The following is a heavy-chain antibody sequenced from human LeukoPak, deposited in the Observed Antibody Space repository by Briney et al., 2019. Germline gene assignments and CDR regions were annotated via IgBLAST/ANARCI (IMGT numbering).Heavy chain of an antibody. Sequence: VASVKVSCTASGYTFTSYAMHWVRQAPGQRLEWMGWINAGNGNTKYSQKFQGRVTITRDTSASTAYMELSSLRSEDTAVYYCAKAYYGSGSLFDYWGQGTLVTVSS. CDR3: AKAYYGSGSLFDY. V-gene: IGHV1-3*01. D-gene: IGHD3-10*01. CDR1: GYTFTSYA. CDR2: INAGNGNT. J-gene: IGHJ4*02.